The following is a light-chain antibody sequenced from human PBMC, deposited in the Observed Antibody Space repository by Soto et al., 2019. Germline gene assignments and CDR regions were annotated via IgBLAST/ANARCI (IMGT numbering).Light chain of an antibody. V-gene: IGKV3-20*01. CDR2: GAS. CDR3: QQYGDSPPFS. Sequence: ILLTQSPGTLSLSPGESVTLSCRASRTLSDTYLAWYQQRPGQAPRLVLYGASKRANDIPDRFSGGGSGTDFTLSLSRLEPEDFAVYYCQQYGDSPPFSFGQGTKLEI. J-gene: IGKJ2*03. CDR1: RTLSDTY.